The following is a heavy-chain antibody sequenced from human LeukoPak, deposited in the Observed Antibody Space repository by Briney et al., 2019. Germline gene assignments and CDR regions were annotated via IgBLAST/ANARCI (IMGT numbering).Heavy chain of an antibody. J-gene: IGHJ4*02. D-gene: IGHD3-22*01. Sequence: ASVKVSCKASGGTFTNYAFNWVRQAPGQGLEWMGRIIPIFDSAHYAQRFQGRITITTDESSTTAYMTLSSLTSDDTADYYCASQDASIYSESSTSPTYSDWGQGTLVTVSS. CDR2: IIPIFDSA. CDR3: ASQDASIYSESSTSPTYSD. CDR1: GGTFTNYA. V-gene: IGHV1-69*05.